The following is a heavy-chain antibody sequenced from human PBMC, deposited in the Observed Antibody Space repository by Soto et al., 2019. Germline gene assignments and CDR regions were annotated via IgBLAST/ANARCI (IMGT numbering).Heavy chain of an antibody. CDR1: GYNFISYW. V-gene: IGHV5-10-1*01. CDR3: ARPYRHGDDRDV. D-gene: IGHD1-26*01. J-gene: IGHJ6*02. Sequence: GASLKISCRCSGYNFISYWISWVRQMPGKSLEWMGRIDPSDSYTNYNPSFQGRVTISVDKSNSTAYLPWSSLAASDTAMYYCARPYRHGDDRDVWGQGTTVTVSS. CDR2: IDPSDSYT.